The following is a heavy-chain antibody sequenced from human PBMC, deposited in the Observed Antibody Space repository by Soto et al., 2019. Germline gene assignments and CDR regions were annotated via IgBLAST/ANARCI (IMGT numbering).Heavy chain of an antibody. CDR2: ISTYSGMT. D-gene: IGHD2-21*02. Sequence: QVQLVQSGTEVKKSGASVKVSCKASGYAFTSYSVSWVRQAPGQGLEWMGSISTYSGMTNYVQSLQGRVTMTTDTSPTTAYLDLRSLRPETTAIYYCARRYGDPSSSAGFAYWGQGTLVTVSS. CDR3: ARRYGDPSSSAGFAY. CDR1: GYAFTSYS. V-gene: IGHV1-18*01. J-gene: IGHJ4*02.